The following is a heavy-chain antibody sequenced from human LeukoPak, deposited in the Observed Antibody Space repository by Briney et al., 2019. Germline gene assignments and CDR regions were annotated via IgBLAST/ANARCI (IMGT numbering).Heavy chain of an antibody. Sequence: PGGSLRLSCAASGFTFSSYWMSWVRQAPGKGLEWVANIKQDGSEKYYVDSVKGRFTISRDNAKNSLYLQMNRLRAEDTAVYYCARGSGSYSRPLDYWGQGTLVTVSS. D-gene: IGHD3-10*01. V-gene: IGHV3-7*01. CDR1: GFTFSSYW. CDR3: ARGSGSYSRPLDY. CDR2: IKQDGSEK. J-gene: IGHJ4*02.